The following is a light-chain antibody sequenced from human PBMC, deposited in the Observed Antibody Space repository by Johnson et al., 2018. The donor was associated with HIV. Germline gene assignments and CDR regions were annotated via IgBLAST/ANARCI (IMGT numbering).Light chain of an antibody. CDR1: SSNIGNNY. CDR3: GTWDCSLIAGLYV. V-gene: IGLV1-51*01. J-gene: IGLJ1*01. Sequence: QSVLTQPPSVSAAPGQKVTISCSGSSSNIGNNYVSWYQQLPGTAPKLLIYDNNKRPAGIPDRFSGAKSGTSATLGITGLQTGDEADYYFGTWDCSLIAGLYVFGTGTTVTVL. CDR2: DNN.